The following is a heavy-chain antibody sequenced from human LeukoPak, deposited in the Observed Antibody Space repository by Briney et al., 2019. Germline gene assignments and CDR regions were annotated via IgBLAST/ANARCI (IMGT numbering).Heavy chain of an antibody. J-gene: IGHJ4*02. D-gene: IGHD5-24*01. CDR2: THHSGNT. CDR3: ATTSSGDGYNWGY. V-gene: IGHV4-59*02. CDR1: GDSVSGYY. Sequence: SETLSLTCIVSGDSVSGYYWNWIRQPPGKGLEWIGYTHHSGNTLYNPSLKSRVTTSVDTSKNQFSLKLSSVTAADTAVYYCATTSSGDGYNWGYWGQGTLVTVSS.